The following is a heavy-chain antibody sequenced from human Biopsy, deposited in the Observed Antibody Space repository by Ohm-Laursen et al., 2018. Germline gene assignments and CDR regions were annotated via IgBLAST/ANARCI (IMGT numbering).Heavy chain of an antibody. Sequence: SLRLSCSASGFTFNDYAMHWVRQAPGKGLEWVSGISWNSNNIVYADSVKGRFTISRDNAKNSLYLQMNSLRVEDTAVYYCARWDYWGQGTLVTVSS. D-gene: IGHD5-24*01. CDR3: ARWDY. CDR1: GFTFNDYA. V-gene: IGHV3-9*01. CDR2: ISWNSNNI. J-gene: IGHJ4*02.